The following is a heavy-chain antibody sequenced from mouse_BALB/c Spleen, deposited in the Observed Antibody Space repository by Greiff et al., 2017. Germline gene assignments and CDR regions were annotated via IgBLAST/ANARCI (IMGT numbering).Heavy chain of an antibody. V-gene: IGHV14-3*02. CDR2: IDPANGNT. Sequence: VQLQQSGAELVKPGASVKLSCTASGFNIKDTYMHWVKQRPEQGLEWIGRIDPANGNTKYDPKFQGKATITADTSSNTAYLQLSSLTSEDTAVYYCARYDYEGDYYAMDYWGQGTSVTVSS. CDR3: ARYDYEGDYYAMDY. CDR1: GFNIKDTY. D-gene: IGHD2-4*01. J-gene: IGHJ4*01.